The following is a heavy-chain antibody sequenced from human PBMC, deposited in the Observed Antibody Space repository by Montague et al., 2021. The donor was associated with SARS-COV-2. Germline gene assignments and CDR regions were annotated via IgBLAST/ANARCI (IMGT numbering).Heavy chain of an antibody. Sequence: CAISGDSVSSNIATWNWIRQSPSRGLEWLGRTYYGSKWYNDYAESVKSRITIDPDTSKHQFSLHLNSVTPEDTAVYYCARIPVGSKYYFDVWGQGTLVTVSS. CDR3: ARIPVGSKYYFDV. V-gene: IGHV6-1*01. D-gene: IGHD2-2*01. CDR2: TYYGSKWYN. J-gene: IGHJ4*02. CDR1: GDSVSSNIAT.